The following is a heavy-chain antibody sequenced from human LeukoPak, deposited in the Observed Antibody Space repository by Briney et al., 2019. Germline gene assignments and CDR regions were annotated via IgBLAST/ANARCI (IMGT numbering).Heavy chain of an antibody. J-gene: IGHJ4*02. CDR3: AKDARGITMIVGAPRFDS. D-gene: IGHD3-22*01. V-gene: IGHV3-23*01. CDR2: ISGSGGST. Sequence: PGGSLRLSCAASGFTFSSYAMSWVRQAPGKGLEWVSAISGSGGSTYYADSVKGRFTISRDNSKNTLYLQMNSLRAEDTAVYYWAKDARGITMIVGAPRFDSGGQETLAPVS. CDR1: GFTFSSYA.